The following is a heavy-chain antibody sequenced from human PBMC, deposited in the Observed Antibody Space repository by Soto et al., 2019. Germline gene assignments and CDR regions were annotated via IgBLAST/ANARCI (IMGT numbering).Heavy chain of an antibody. CDR1: GYTFSNYD. CDR2: VNPNNGDT. Sequence: QVQLVQSGAELKKPGASVKVSCKASGYTFSNYDMNWVRQATGQGPEWIGWVNPNNGDTGYAQKFXGXVXXTPDISTPTAYMELTSLRSEDTAISYCAKVSRKGSAIDFDYWGQGTLITVSS. CDR3: AKVSRKGSAIDFDY. V-gene: IGHV1-8*01. J-gene: IGHJ4*02. D-gene: IGHD3-10*01.